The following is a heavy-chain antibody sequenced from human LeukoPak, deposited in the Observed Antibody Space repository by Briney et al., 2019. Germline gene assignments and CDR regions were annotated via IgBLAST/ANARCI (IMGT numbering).Heavy chain of an antibody. CDR1: GGSFSGYY. CDR3: ARGTGSLGEFPFDY. Sequence: PSETLSLTCAVYGGSFSGYYWSWIRQPPGKGLEWIGEINHSGSTNYNPSLKSRVTISVDTSKNQFSLKLSSVTAADTAVYYRARGTGSLGEFPFDYWGQGTLVTVSS. D-gene: IGHD3-16*01. V-gene: IGHV4-34*01. CDR2: INHSGST. J-gene: IGHJ4*02.